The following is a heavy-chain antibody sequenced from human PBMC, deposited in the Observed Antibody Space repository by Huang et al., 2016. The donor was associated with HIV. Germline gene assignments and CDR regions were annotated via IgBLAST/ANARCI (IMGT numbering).Heavy chain of an antibody. CDR1: GGSFSDQI. J-gene: IGHJ4*02. CDR3: AMSLRYQYDSRSYWGRYFDY. D-gene: IGHD3-16*01. V-gene: IGHV1-69*01. CDR2: IIPVYGAT. Sequence: QVQLEQSGPAVRKPGSSVKVSCQASGGSFSDQIISWVRQAPGQRFEWRGCIIPVYGATAYAQEFKGRDTLTADESTATIYMELNSLTSEDTAVYYCAMSLRYQYDSRSYWGRYFDYWGQGTLVTVSS.